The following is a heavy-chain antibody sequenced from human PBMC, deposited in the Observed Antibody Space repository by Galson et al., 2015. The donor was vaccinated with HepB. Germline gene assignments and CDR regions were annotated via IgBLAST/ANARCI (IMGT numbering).Heavy chain of an antibody. V-gene: IGHV1-18*01. J-gene: IGHJ4*02. CDR1: GYSFMNHG. D-gene: IGHD6-13*01. Sequence: SVKVSCKASGYSFMNHGITWVRQVPGQGLEWMGWISGYNGNTYLAQRIQDRVTMTRDTSTSTAYMELRDLRADDTAVYYCARVYPGQMVGDIDFWGQGTLVTVSS. CDR2: ISGYNGNT. CDR3: ARVYPGQMVGDIDF.